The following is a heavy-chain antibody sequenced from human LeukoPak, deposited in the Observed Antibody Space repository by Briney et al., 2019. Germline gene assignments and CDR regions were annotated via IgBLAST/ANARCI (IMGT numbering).Heavy chain of an antibody. J-gene: IGHJ4*02. V-gene: IGHV3-30-3*01. D-gene: IGHD5-12*01. CDR2: ISYDGGTE. CDR3: ARALMGYSGYDGDFDY. Sequence: GGSLRLSCAASGFTFSSYAMSWVRQAPGKGLEWVAVISYDGGTEYYGDSMKGRFTISRDNAKNSLYLQMNSLRAEDTAVYYCARALMGYSGYDGDFDYWGQGTLVTVSS. CDR1: GFTFSSYA.